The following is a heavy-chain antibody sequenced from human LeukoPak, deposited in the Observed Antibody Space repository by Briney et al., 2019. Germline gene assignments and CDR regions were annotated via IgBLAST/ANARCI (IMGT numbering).Heavy chain of an antibody. CDR1: GFTFSDHY. D-gene: IGHD1-1*01. V-gene: IGHV3-72*01. Sequence: TGGSLRLPCAASGFTFSDHYMDWVRQAPGKGLEWVGRTRNKANSYTTEYAASVKGRFTISRDDSKNSLYLQMNSLRAGDTAVYYCARVAKERVGGVYYFDYWGQGTLVTVSS. J-gene: IGHJ4*02. CDR2: TRNKANSYTT. CDR3: ARVAKERVGGVYYFDY.